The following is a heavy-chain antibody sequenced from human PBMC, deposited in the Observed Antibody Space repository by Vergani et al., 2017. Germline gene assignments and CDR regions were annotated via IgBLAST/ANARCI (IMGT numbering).Heavy chain of an antibody. V-gene: IGHV1-46*03. CDR1: GYTFSNYY. D-gene: IGHD3-9*01. CDR2: INPSGGHT. Sequence: QVQVVQSGAEVKKSGASVKVSCKTSGYTFSNYYMHWVRQAPGQGLEWMGIINPSGGHTNYAQKFQGRVTMTRDTSTSTVYMELCSLRSEDTALYYCARGDYGILTGYPYWGQGTLVTVSA. J-gene: IGHJ4*02. CDR3: ARGDYGILTGYPY.